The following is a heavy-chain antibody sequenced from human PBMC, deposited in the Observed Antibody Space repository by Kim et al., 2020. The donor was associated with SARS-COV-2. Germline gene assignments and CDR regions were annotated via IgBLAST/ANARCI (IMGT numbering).Heavy chain of an antibody. CDR2: ISGSGGST. CDR3: AKDSTPPQRWLQLGYFDY. CDR1: GFTFSSYA. J-gene: IGHJ4*02. Sequence: GGSLRLSCAASGFTFSSYAMSWVRQAPGKGLEWVSAISGSGGSTYYADSVKGRFTISRDNSKNTLYLQMNSLRAEDTAVYYCAKDSTPPQRWLQLGYFDYWGEGTLVTVSS. D-gene: IGHD5-12*01. V-gene: IGHV3-23*01.